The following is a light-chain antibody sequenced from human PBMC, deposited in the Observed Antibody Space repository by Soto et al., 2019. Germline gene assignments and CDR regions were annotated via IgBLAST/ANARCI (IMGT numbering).Light chain of an antibody. CDR1: QSVSSN. V-gene: IGKV3-15*01. CDR3: QQYNNWPPLT. Sequence: IVMTQSPATLSVSPGERATLSCRASQSVSSNLAWYQQKPGQAPRLLIYGASTRATGIPARFSGSGSGTEFTLTISSLQSEDFAVYYCQQYNNWPPLTFGGGTKV. J-gene: IGKJ4*01. CDR2: GAS.